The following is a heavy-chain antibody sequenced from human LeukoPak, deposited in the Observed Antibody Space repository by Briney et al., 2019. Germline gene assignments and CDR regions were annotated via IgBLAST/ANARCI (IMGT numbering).Heavy chain of an antibody. V-gene: IGHV4-34*01. J-gene: IGHJ4*02. CDR2: INHSGST. CDR3: ARAYCSGGSCYLVYFDY. D-gene: IGHD2-15*01. CDR1: GGSFSGYY. Sequence: KASETLSLTCAVYGGSFSGYYWSWIRQPPGKGLEWIGEINHSGSTNYNPSLKSRVTISVDTSKNQFSLKLSSVTAADTAVYYCARAYCSGGSCYLVYFDYWGQGTLVTVSS.